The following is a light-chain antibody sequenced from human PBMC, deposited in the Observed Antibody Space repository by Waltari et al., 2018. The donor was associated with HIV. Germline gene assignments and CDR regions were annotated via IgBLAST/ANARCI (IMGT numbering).Light chain of an antibody. CDR3: ATWDNSLGTFI. CDR1: WQDHGSNF. J-gene: IGLJ2*01. Sequence: QSVLTQPPSASATPGPRVAISCSGDWQDHGSNFVYWYRLLPGTTPKLLISRNDQRPSGVPDRFSGSKFDSSASLAVTDLRSEDEGDYYCATWDNSLGTFIFGGGTRLTVL. V-gene: IGLV1-47*01. CDR2: RND.